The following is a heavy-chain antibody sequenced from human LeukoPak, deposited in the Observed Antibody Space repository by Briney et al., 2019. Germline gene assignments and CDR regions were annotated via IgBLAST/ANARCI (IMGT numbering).Heavy chain of an antibody. CDR1: GFTVSSNY. V-gene: IGHV3-53*01. CDR2: IYSGGST. Sequence: AGGSLRLSSVASGFTVSSNYMSWVRQAPGKGLEWVSVIYSGGSTYYADSVKGRFTISRDNSKNTLYLQMNSLRAEDTAVYYCARVVRSGSYSIYFDYWGQGTLVTVSS. J-gene: IGHJ4*02. CDR3: ARVVRSGSYSIYFDY. D-gene: IGHD1-26*01.